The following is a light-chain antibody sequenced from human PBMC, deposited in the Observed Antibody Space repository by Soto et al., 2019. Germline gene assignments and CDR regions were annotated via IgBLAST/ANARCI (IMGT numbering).Light chain of an antibody. CDR1: SSDVGGYNY. Sequence: QSALTQPASVSGSPGQSTTISCTGTSSDVGGYNYVSWYQQHPGEAPKLMIYDVSNRPPGVSNRFSGSKSGNTASLTISGLQAEDEADYYCSSYTRSHTYVFGTGTKLTVL. CDR3: SSYTRSHTYV. V-gene: IGLV2-14*01. CDR2: DVS. J-gene: IGLJ1*01.